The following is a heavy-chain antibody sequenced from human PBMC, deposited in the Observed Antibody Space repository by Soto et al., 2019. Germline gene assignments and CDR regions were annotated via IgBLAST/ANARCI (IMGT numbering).Heavy chain of an antibody. Sequence: PGGSLRLSCAASGFTFSSYAMHWVRQAPGKGLEWVAVISYDGSNKYYADSVKGRFTISRDNSKNTLYLQLNSLRPEDTAVYYCARRLAAGDLYYFDYWGQGTLVTVSS. CDR1: GFTFSSYA. CDR2: ISYDGSNK. V-gene: IGHV3-30-3*01. J-gene: IGHJ4*02. CDR3: ARRLAAGDLYYFDY. D-gene: IGHD6-13*01.